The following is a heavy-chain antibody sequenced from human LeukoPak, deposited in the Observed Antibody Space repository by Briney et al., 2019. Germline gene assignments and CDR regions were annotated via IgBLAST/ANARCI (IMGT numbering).Heavy chain of an antibody. J-gene: IGHJ5*02. CDR2: ISSSSSTI. CDR3: ARHPVYDSSGYYSDNWFDP. D-gene: IGHD3-22*01. Sequence: PGGSLRLSCAASGFTFSSYSMNWVHQAPGKGLEWVSYISSSSSTIYYADSVKGRFTISRDNAKNSLYLQMNSLRAEDTAVYYCARHPVYDSSGYYSDNWFDPWGQGTLVTVSS. CDR1: GFTFSSYS. V-gene: IGHV3-48*04.